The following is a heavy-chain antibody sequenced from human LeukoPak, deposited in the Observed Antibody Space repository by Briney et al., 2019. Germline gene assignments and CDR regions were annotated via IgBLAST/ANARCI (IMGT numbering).Heavy chain of an antibody. V-gene: IGHV4-34*01. D-gene: IGHD6-19*01. J-gene: IGHJ2*01. CDR1: GGSFSGYY. CDR2: INHSGST. Sequence: SETLSLTCAVYGGSFSGYYWSWIRQPPGKGLEWIGEINHSGSTNYNPSRKSRVSISLDTPKNQFSLKLSSVTAADTAVYYCARGVGSGLVNWYFDLWGRGTRVTVSS. CDR3: ARGVGSGLVNWYFDL.